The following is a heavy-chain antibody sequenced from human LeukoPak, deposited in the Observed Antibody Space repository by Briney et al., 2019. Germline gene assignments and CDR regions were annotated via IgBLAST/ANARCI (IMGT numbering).Heavy chain of an antibody. CDR1: GGSFSGYY. J-gene: IGHJ4*02. CDR3: ARYCSGGSCFNQIGRGDDY. D-gene: IGHD2-15*01. CDR2: INNSGST. V-gene: IGHV4-34*01. Sequence: RSSETLSLTCAVYGGSFSGYYWSWIRQPPGKGLEWIGEINNSGSTNYNPSLKSRVTISVDTSKNQFSLKLSSVTAADTAVYYCARYCSGGSCFNQIGRGDDYWGQGTLVTVSS.